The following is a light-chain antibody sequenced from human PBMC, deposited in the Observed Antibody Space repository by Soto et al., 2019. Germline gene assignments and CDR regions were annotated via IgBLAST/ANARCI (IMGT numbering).Light chain of an antibody. V-gene: IGLV2-14*03. CDR1: SSDVGGYNY. Sequence: QSALTQPASVSGSLGQSITISCTGTSSDVGGYNYVSWYQQHPGQAPKLMIFDVINRPSGISDRFSGSKSDNTASLTISGLQAEDEAEYYCSSYTSSSTVVFGGGTKVTVL. CDR2: DVI. CDR3: SSYTSSSTVV. J-gene: IGLJ2*01.